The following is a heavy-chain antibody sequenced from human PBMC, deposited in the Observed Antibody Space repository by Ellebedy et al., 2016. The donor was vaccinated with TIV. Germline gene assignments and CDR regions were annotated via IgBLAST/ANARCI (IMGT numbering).Heavy chain of an antibody. J-gene: IGHJ4*02. CDR2: IYHTGSA. V-gene: IGHV4-30-4*01. CDR1: GASIRSGDYF. D-gene: IGHD5-24*01. CDR3: ARFAEMAKIIFDY. Sequence: MPSETLSLTCTVSGASIRSGDYFWSWIRQPPGKGLEWIAYIYHTGSAYYNPSLESRATISVDTSKNQFSLKLSSVTAADTAVYYCARFAEMAKIIFDYWGQGTLVTVSS.